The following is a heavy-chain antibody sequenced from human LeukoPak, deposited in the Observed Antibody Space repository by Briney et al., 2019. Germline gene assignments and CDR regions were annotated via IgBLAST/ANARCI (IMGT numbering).Heavy chain of an antibody. D-gene: IGHD3-10*01. CDR2: ISAYNGNT. CDR3: ARRGRDYYGSGSYYTTSNWFDP. J-gene: IGHJ5*02. CDR1: GYTFTNYA. Sequence: ASVKVSCKASGYTFTNYAMNWVRQAPGQGLEWMGWISAYNGNTNYAQKLQGRVTMTTDTSTSTAYMELRSLRSDDTAVYYCARRGRDYYGSGSYYTTSNWFDPWGQGTLVTVSS. V-gene: IGHV1-18*01.